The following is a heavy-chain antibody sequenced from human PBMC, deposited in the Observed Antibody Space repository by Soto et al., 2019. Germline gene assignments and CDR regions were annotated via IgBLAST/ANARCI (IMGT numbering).Heavy chain of an antibody. CDR3: AKEDSSGYYPY. CDR1: GGTFSSYA. Sequence: SVKVSCKASGGTFSSYAISWVRQAPGQGLEWMGGIIPIFGTANYAQKFQGRVTITADESTSTAYMELGSLRSDDTAVYYCAKEDSSGYYPYWGQGTLVTVSS. CDR2: IIPIFGTA. J-gene: IGHJ4*02. D-gene: IGHD3-22*01. V-gene: IGHV1-69*13.